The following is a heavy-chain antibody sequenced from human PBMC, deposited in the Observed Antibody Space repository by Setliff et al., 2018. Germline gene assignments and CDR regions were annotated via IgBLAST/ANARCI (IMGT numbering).Heavy chain of an antibody. CDR3: ARIRASRDTDYFDY. V-gene: IGHV4-31*11. CDR2: ISDIGIT. Sequence: SETLSLTCAVSGGSVTSQNFYWSWVRQRPGKGLEWIGYISDIGITCYNLPLKSRVTISRDTSNNHFSLKLRSVTAADTAVYYCARIRASRDTDYFDYWGQGALVTVSS. J-gene: IGHJ4*02. D-gene: IGHD5-18*01. CDR1: GGSVTSQNFY.